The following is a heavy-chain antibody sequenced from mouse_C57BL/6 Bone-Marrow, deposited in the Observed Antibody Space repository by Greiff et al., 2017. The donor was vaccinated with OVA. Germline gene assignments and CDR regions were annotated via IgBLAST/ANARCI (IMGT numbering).Heavy chain of an antibody. Sequence: EVQGVESGPELVKPGASVKIPCKASGYTFTDYNMDWVKQSHGKSLEWIGDINPNNGGTIYNQKFKGKATLTVDKSSSTAYMELRSLTSEDTAVYYCASGTYYGRSFDCWGQGTTLTVSS. CDR3: ASGTYYGRSFDC. D-gene: IGHD1-1*02. J-gene: IGHJ2*01. V-gene: IGHV1-18*01. CDR2: INPNNGGT. CDR1: GYTFTDYN.